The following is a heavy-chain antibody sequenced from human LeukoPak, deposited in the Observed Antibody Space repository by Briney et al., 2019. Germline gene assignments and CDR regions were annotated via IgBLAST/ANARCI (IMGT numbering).Heavy chain of an antibody. V-gene: IGHV3-23*01. CDR3: AKDLLAYYDYVWGSYRFDY. J-gene: IGHJ4*02. CDR1: GFTFSSYA. D-gene: IGHD3-16*02. CDR2: ISGSGGST. Sequence: GGSLRLSCAASGFTFSSYAMSWVRQAPGKGLEWVSAISGSGGSTYYADSVKGRFTISRDNSKNTLYLQMNSLRAEDTAVYYCAKDLLAYYDYVWGSYRFDYWGQGTLVTVSS.